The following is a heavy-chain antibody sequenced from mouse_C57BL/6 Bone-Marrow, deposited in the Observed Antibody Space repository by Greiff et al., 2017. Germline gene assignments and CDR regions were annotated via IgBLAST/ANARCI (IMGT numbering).Heavy chain of an antibody. Sequence: QVQLQQSGAELVRPGTSVKMSCKASGYTFTNYWIGWAKQRPGHGLEWIGDIYPGGGYTNYNEKFKGKATLTVDKSSSTAYMQLSSLTSEDSAVYYCASYYYGSTYFDYWGQGTTLTVSS. CDR2: IYPGGGYT. CDR3: ASYYYGSTYFDY. D-gene: IGHD1-1*01. J-gene: IGHJ2*01. CDR1: GYTFTNYW. V-gene: IGHV1-63*01.